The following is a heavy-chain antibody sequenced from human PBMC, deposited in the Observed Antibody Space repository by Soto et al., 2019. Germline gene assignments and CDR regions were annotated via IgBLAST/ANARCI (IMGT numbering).Heavy chain of an antibody. Sequence: GASVKVSCKVSGYTLTELSMHWVRQAPGKGLERMGGFDPEDGETIYAQKFQGRVTMTEDTSTDTAYMELSSLRSEDTAVYYCATPTYLGNAFDIWGQGTMVTVSS. CDR1: GYTLTELS. CDR3: ATPTYLGNAFDI. J-gene: IGHJ3*02. D-gene: IGHD3-10*01. CDR2: FDPEDGET. V-gene: IGHV1-24*01.